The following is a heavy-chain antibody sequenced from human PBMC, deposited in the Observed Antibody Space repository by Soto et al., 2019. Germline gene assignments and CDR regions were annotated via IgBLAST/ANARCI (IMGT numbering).Heavy chain of an antibody. CDR1: GYTFTGYY. Sequence: GASVKVSCKASGYTFTGYYMHWVRQAPGQGLEWMGWINPNSGGTNYAQRFQGRVTMTRDTSISTAYMEPSRLRSDDTAVYYCAIPPPYSSGYYYVSYYYGMDVWGQGTTVPVSS. CDR3: AIPPPYSSGYYYVSYYYGMDV. V-gene: IGHV1-2*02. J-gene: IGHJ6*02. CDR2: INPNSGGT. D-gene: IGHD3-22*01.